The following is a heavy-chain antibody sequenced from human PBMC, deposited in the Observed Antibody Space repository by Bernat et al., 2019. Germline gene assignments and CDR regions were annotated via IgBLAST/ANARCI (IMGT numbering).Heavy chain of an antibody. J-gene: IGHJ6*03. CDR2: IDPSESYT. CDR3: ARTDYDFWSGYPYYDYMDV. CDR1: GYSFTSYW. V-gene: IGHV5-10-1*03. Sequence: EVQLVQSGAEVKKPGESLRFSCKGSGYSFTSYWISWVRQMAGKGLEWMGRIDPSESYTNYGASFQGHVTISADKCISTAYLQWSSLKASDIAMYYGARTDYDFWSGYPYYDYMDVWGKGTTVTVSS. D-gene: IGHD3-3*01.